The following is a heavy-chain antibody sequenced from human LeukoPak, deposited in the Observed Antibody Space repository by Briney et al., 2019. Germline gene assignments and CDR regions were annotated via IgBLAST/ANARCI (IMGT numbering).Heavy chain of an antibody. CDR3: ARDGTYFDFWRGYYSPLL. CDR1: GGSISSGDYY. D-gene: IGHD3-3*01. J-gene: IGHJ4*02. CDR2: IYYSGST. Sequence: RTSQTLPLTCTVSGGSISSGDYYWSWIRQPPGKGLEWIGYIYYSGSTYYNPSLKSRVTISVDTSKNQFSLKLSSVTAADTAVYYCARDGTYFDFWRGYYSPLLWGQGTLVAVSS. V-gene: IGHV4-30-4*08.